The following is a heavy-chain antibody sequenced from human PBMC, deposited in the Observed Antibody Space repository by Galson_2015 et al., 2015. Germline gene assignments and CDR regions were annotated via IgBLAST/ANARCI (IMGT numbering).Heavy chain of an antibody. D-gene: IGHD3-3*01. Sequence: SLRLSCAASGFTFSSYWMSWVRQAPGKGLEWVANIKQDGSEKYYVDSVKGRFTISRDNAKNSLYLQMNSLRAEDTAVYYCARREGRITIFGVSNWFDPWGQGTLVTVSS. CDR3: ARREGRITIFGVSNWFDP. CDR1: GFTFSSYW. CDR2: IKQDGSEK. V-gene: IGHV3-7*03. J-gene: IGHJ5*02.